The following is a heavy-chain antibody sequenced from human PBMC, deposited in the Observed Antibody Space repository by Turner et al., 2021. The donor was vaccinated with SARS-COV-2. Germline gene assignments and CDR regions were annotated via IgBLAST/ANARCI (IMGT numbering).Heavy chain of an antibody. CDR2: IYSGGST. D-gene: IGHD3-10*01. J-gene: IGHJ6*02. CDR1: GVTVSSNY. Sequence: EVQLVESGGGLIQPGGSLRLSCAASGVTVSSNYMSWVRQASGKGLEWVSVIYSGGSTFYSDSVKGRFTISRDNSKNTLYLQMNSLRAEDTAVYYCARGGHYYYGLDVWGQGTTVTVSS. CDR3: ARGGHYYYGLDV. V-gene: IGHV3-53*01.